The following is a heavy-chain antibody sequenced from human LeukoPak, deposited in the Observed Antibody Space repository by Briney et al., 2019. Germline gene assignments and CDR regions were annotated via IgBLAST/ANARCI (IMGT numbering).Heavy chain of an antibody. CDR3: ARRNYGGNGGAMDV. CDR1: GYTFTNYY. V-gene: IGHV1-46*01. Sequence: ASVKVSCKASGYTFTNYYMHWVRQPPGLGLGWRGIINPSGGSPSYAQKFQGRLTMTRDTSTSTVYMELSSLRSEDTAVYYCARRNYGGNGGAMDVWGQGTTVTVS. J-gene: IGHJ6*02. CDR2: INPSGGSP. D-gene: IGHD4-23*01.